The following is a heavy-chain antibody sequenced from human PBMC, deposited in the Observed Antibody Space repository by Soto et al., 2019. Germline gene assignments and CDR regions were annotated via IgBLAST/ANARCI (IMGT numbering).Heavy chain of an antibody. CDR1: GLTFNTSG. V-gene: IGHV3-30*03. D-gene: IGHD3-3*01. CDR3: ARHLYDSANYGMDV. CDR2: ISYDGATQ. Sequence: PGGSLRLSCEVSGLTFNTSGMHWVRQAPGKGLEWLAVISYDGATQYYGDTVKGRFTISRDNSKNTLFLHMGRLRAEDTAMYYCARHLYDSANYGMDVWGQGTTVTVSS. J-gene: IGHJ6*02.